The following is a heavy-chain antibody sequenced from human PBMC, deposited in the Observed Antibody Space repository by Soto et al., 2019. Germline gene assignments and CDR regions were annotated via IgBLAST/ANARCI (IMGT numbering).Heavy chain of an antibody. V-gene: IGHV5-51*01. CDR2: IYPGDSDT. CDR1: GYSFTSYW. CDR3: AREGQLWNYYYYYGMDV. J-gene: IGHJ6*02. D-gene: IGHD5-18*01. Sequence: GESLKISCKGSGYSFTSYWIGWVRQMPGKGLEWMGIIYPGDSDTRYSPSFQGQVTISADKSISTAYLQWSSLKASDTAMYYCAREGQLWNYYYYYGMDVWGQGTTVTVFS.